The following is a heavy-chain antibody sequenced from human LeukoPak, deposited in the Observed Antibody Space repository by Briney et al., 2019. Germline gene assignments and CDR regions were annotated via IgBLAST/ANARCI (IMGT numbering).Heavy chain of an antibody. CDR1: GYTFTSYG. J-gene: IGHJ6*03. Sequence: ASVKVSCKASGYTFTSYGISWVRQAPGQGLEWMGWISAYNGNTNYAQKLQGRVTMTTDTFTSTAYMELRSLRSDDTAVYYCARANYYYYYMDVWGKGTTVTISS. V-gene: IGHV1-18*01. CDR3: ARANYYYYYMDV. CDR2: ISAYNGNT.